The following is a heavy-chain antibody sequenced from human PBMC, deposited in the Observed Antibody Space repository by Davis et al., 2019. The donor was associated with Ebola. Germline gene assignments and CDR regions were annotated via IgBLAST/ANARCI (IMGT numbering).Heavy chain of an antibody. CDR2: ISGSATST. Sequence: GESLKISCAASGFTFYRYEMNWVRQAPGKGLEWVSYISGSATSTFYADSVKGRFTISRDNARDSLYLQMDSLRVEDTAVYYCARDLGDSGTYWGSYHYVMHVWGQGTMVTVSS. D-gene: IGHD1-26*01. V-gene: IGHV3-48*03. CDR3: ARDLGDSGTYWGSYHYVMHV. CDR1: GFTFYRYE. J-gene: IGHJ6*02.